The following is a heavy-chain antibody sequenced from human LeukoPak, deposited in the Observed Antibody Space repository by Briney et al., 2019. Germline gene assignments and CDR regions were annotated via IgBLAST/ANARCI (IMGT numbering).Heavy chain of an antibody. V-gene: IGHV3-30-3*01. D-gene: IGHD2-15*01. CDR2: ISYNGNNK. CDR3: ARVGGGYCSGSSYSRYSFDY. J-gene: IGHJ4*02. Sequence: PGGSLRLSCAASEFTFSSYAMDWVRQAPGKGLEWVAVISYNGNNKYYADSVKGRFTISRDNSKNTLYMLMNSLRAEDAAVYYCARVGGGYCSGSSYSRYSFDYWGQGTLVTVSS. CDR1: EFTFSSYA.